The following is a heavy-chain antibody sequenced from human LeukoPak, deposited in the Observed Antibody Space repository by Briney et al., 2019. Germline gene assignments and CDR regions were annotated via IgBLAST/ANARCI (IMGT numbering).Heavy chain of an antibody. CDR2: TYYRSKWYT. J-gene: IGHJ4*02. D-gene: IGHD1-1*01. V-gene: IGHV6-1*01. CDR1: GDSVSSYSAA. Sequence: SQTLSLTCAISGDSVSSYSAAWHWIRQSRSRGLVWLGSTYYRSKWYTYYAASGKSRIAINRDTSKNQFSLQLNSVTPEDTAVYYCARSTGPIDYWGQGTLVTVSS. CDR3: ARSTGPIDY.